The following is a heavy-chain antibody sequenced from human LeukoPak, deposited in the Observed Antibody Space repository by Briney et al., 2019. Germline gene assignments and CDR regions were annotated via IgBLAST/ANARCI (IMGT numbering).Heavy chain of an antibody. J-gene: IGHJ3*02. V-gene: IGHV4-34*01. CDR2: INHSGST. CDR3: ARIIVVGNFDAFDI. CDR1: GGSFSGYY. Sequence: SETLSLTCAVYGGSFSGYYWSWIRQPPGKGLEWIGEINHSGSTNYNPSLKSRVTISVDTSKNQFSLKLSSVTAADTAVYYCARIIVVGNFDAFDIWGQGTMVTVSS. D-gene: IGHD3-22*01.